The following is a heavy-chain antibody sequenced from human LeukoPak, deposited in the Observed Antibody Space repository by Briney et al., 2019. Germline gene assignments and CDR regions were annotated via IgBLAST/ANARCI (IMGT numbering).Heavy chain of an antibody. D-gene: IGHD5-12*01. J-gene: IGHJ4*02. V-gene: IGHV1-69*05. CDR2: IIPIFGTA. Sequence: SVKVSCKASGGTFSSYAISWVRQAPGQGLEWMGRIIPIFGTANYAQKFQGRVTITTDESTSTAYMELSSLRSEDTAVYYCARGGGATGLDDYWGQGTLVTVSS. CDR1: GGTFSSYA. CDR3: ARGGGATGLDDY.